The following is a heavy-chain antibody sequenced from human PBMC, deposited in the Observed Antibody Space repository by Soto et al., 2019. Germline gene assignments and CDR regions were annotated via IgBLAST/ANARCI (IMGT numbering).Heavy chain of an antibody. D-gene: IGHD6-13*01. V-gene: IGHV3-15*01. Sequence: GGSLRLSCAASGFTFSNAWMSWVRQAPGKGLEWVGRIKSKTDGGTTDYAAPVKGRFTISRDDSKNTLYLQMNSLKTEDTAVYYCTTPKSSWYDRGYYYYYMDVWGKGTTVTVSS. J-gene: IGHJ6*03. CDR2: IKSKTDGGTT. CDR3: TTPKSSWYDRGYYYYYMDV. CDR1: GFTFSNAW.